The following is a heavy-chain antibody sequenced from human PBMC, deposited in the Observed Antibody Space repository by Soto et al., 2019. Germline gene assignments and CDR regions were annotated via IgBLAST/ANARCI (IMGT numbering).Heavy chain of an antibody. D-gene: IGHD4-17*01. CDR2: IIPILGIA. V-gene: IGHV1-69*02. CDR3: ARGNYGDYVWFDP. J-gene: IGHJ5*02. CDR1: GGTFSSYT. Sequence: QVQLVQSGAEVKKPGSSVKVSCKASGGTFSSYTISWVRQAPGQGLEWMGRIIPILGIANYAQKFQGRVTITADKSTSTAYMELSSLGSEDTAVYYCARGNYGDYVWFDPWGQGTLVTVSS.